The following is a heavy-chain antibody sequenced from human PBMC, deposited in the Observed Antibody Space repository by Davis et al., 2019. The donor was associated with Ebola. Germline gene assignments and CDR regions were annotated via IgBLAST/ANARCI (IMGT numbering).Heavy chain of an antibody. CDR3: ARDRTYYDFWSGYYTLDS. D-gene: IGHD3-3*01. CDR2: IWYDGNNN. Sequence: GESLRLSCAASGFTFSSFGMHWVRQAPGKGLEWVAVIWYDGNNNYYADSVKGRFTISRDNSKSTLYLQMNSLRAEDTAVYYCARDRTYYDFWSGYYTLDSWGQGTLVTVSS. V-gene: IGHV3-33*01. CDR1: GFTFSSFG. J-gene: IGHJ4*02.